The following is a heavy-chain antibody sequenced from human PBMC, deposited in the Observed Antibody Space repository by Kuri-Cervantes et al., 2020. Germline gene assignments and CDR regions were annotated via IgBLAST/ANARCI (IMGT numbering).Heavy chain of an antibody. CDR2: IYYSGST. J-gene: IGHJ4*02. D-gene: IGHD3-22*01. V-gene: IGHV4-59*01. CDR3: ARGGYYYDSSGAPIKY. Sequence: GSLRLSCTASGFTFGDYAMSWIRQPPGKGLEWIGYIYYSGSTNYNPSLKSRVTISVDTSKNQFSLKLSSVTAADTAVYYCARGGYYYDSSGAPIKYWGQGTLVTVSS. CDR1: GFTFGDYA.